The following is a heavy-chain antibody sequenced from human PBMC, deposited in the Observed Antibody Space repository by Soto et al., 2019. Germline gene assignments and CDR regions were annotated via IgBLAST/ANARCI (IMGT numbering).Heavy chain of an antibody. CDR3: ARQKVDASDY. Sequence: GGSLRLSCAASGFTFSHYAMHWVRQAPGKGLEWVALMSYDGSNEYYADSVKGRFTISRDNSKNTLYLQMNSLRAEDTAVYYCARQKVDASDYWGQGTLVTVSS. CDR1: GFTFSHYA. D-gene: IGHD2-15*01. J-gene: IGHJ4*02. CDR2: MSYDGSNE. V-gene: IGHV3-30*03.